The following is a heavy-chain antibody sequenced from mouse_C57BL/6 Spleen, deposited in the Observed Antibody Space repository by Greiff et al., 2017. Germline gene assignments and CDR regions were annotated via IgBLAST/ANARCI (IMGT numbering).Heavy chain of an antibody. J-gene: IGHJ1*03. CDR2: ISNGGGST. V-gene: IGHV5-12*01. CDR3: ARQGTDWYFDV. Sequence: EVKLMESGGGLVQPGGSLKLSCAASGFTFSDYYMYWVRQTPEKRLEWVAYISNGGGSTYYPDTVKGRFTISRDNAKNTLYLQMSRLKSEDPAMYYCARQGTDWYFDVWCTGTTVTVSS. D-gene: IGHD4-1*01. CDR1: GFTFSDYY.